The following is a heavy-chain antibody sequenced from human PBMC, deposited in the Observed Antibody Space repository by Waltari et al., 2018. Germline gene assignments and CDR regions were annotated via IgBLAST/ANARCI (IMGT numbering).Heavy chain of an antibody. J-gene: IGHJ4*02. V-gene: IGHV4-39*07. CDR2: IYYSGST. D-gene: IGHD3-22*01. Sequence: QLQLQESGPGLVKPSETLSLTCTVSGGSISSSSYYWGWIRQPPGKGLEWIGSIYYSGSTYYNPSLKSRVTISVDTSKNQFSLKLSSVTAEDTALYYCAIDPRYDSSGPRLDYWGQGTLVTVSS. CDR1: GGSISSSSYY. CDR3: AIDPRYDSSGPRLDY.